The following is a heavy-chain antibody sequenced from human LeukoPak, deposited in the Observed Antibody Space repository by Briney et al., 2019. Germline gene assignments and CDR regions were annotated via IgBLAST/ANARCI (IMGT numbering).Heavy chain of an antibody. Sequence: PGGSLRLSCAASGFTFSSYSMNWVRQAPGKGLERVSGISGSGISTYYADSVKGRFTISRDNSKNTLYLQMNSLRVEDTAVYYCAKSWNYYDSSGDDALDIWGKGTMVTVS. V-gene: IGHV3-23*01. J-gene: IGHJ3*02. CDR2: ISGSGIST. CDR3: AKSWNYYDSSGDDALDI. CDR1: GFTFSSYS. D-gene: IGHD3-22*01.